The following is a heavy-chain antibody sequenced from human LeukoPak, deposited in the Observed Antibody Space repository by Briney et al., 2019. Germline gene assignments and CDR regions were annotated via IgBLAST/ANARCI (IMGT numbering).Heavy chain of an antibody. CDR3: ARGLTDNYYYYGMDA. J-gene: IGHJ6*04. D-gene: IGHD3-9*01. Sequence: PSETLSLTCTVSGGSISSGGYYWSWIRQHPGNGLDWIGYIYYSGSTYYNPSLKSRVTISVDTSKNQFSLKLSSVTAADTAVYYCARGLTDNYYYYGMDAWGKGTTVTVSS. CDR2: IYYSGST. CDR1: GGSISSGGYY. V-gene: IGHV4-31*03.